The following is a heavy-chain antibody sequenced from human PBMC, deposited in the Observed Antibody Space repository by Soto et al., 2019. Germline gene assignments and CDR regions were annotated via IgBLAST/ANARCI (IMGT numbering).Heavy chain of an antibody. V-gene: IGHV3-30-3*01. Sequence: PGGSLRLSCAASGFTFSSYAMHWVRQAPGKGLEWVAVISYDGSNKYYADSVKGRFTISRDNSKNTLYLQMNNLRAEDTAVYYCAKSYSNSWPDDFSGPWGQGTRVTVSS. CDR2: ISYDGSNK. J-gene: IGHJ5*02. CDR3: AKSYSNSWPDDFSGP. CDR1: GFTFSSYA. D-gene: IGHD6-13*01.